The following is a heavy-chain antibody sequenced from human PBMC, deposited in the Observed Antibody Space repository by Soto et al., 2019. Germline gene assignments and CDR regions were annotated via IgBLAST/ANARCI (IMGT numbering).Heavy chain of an antibody. D-gene: IGHD3-9*01. J-gene: IGHJ4*02. CDR3: ARDKDWAFDY. CDR1: GFTFSSYG. V-gene: IGHV3-48*04. Sequence: GGSLRLSCAASGFTFSSYGMHWVRQAPGKGLEWVSYIFVTGGTIYYADSVKGRFTVSRDNAKNSLFLLMSSLRAEDTAVYYCARDKDWAFDYWGQGTQVTVSS. CDR2: IFVTGGTI.